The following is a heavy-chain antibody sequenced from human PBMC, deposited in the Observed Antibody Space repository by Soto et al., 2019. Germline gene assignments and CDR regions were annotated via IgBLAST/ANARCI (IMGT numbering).Heavy chain of an antibody. CDR3: ARASYYYGSVNWFDP. Sequence: GESLKISCKGSGYSFTSYWIGWVRQMPGKGLEWMEIIYPGDSDTRYSPSFQGQVTISADKSISTAYLQWSSLKASDTAMYYCARASYYYGSVNWFDPWGQGTLVTVSS. V-gene: IGHV5-51*01. D-gene: IGHD3-10*01. CDR2: IYPGDSDT. CDR1: GYSFTSYW. J-gene: IGHJ5*02.